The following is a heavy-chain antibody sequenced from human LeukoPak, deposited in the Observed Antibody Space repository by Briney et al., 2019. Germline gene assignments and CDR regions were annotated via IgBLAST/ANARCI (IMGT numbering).Heavy chain of an antibody. V-gene: IGHV1-69*05. CDR2: IIPIFGTA. J-gene: IGHJ6*02. CDR3: AREATVTSPYYYYYGMDV. Sequence: GASVKVSCKASGGTFSSYAISWVRQAPGQGLEWMGGIIPIFGTANYAQKFQGWVTMTRDTSISTAYMELSRLRSDDTAMYYCAREATVTSPYYYYYGMDVWGQGTTVTVSS. D-gene: IGHD4-17*01. CDR1: GGTFSSYA.